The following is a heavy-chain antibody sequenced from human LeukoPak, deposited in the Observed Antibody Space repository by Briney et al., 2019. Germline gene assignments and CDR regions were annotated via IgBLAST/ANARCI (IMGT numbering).Heavy chain of an antibody. D-gene: IGHD2-15*01. CDR1: GFTFSNYW. J-gene: IGHJ4*02. CDR3: ARDLGGGSCL. CDR2: IKSDGSAK. V-gene: IGHV3-7*01. Sequence: PGGSLRLSCAASGFTFSNYWMAWVRQAPGKGLEWVASIKSDGSAKYYVDSVKGRFTISRDNAKNSLSLQMNSLRVEDMAVYYCARDLGGGSCLWGQGTLVTVSS.